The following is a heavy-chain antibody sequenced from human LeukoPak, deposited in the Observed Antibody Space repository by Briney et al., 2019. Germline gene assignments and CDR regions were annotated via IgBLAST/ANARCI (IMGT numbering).Heavy chain of an antibody. V-gene: IGHV3-23*01. CDR2: ISGGGGST. D-gene: IGHD1-26*01. CDR3: AKGGKWDVTPFDY. CDR1: GSTFSSYS. Sequence: GGSLRLSCAASGSTFSSYSMNWVRQAPGKGLEWVSTISGGGGSTYYADSVKGRFTISRDNSKNTLYLQVNSLRAEDTAVYYCAKGGKWDVTPFDYWGQGTLVTVSS. J-gene: IGHJ4*02.